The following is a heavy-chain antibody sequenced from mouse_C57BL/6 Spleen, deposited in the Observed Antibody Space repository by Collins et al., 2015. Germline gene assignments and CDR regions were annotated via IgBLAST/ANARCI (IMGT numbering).Heavy chain of an antibody. CDR3: ARDRYYDYEKAWFAY. Sequence: QVQLQQPGTELVKPGASVKLSCKASGYTFTSYWMHWVKQRPGQGLEWIGNINPSNGGTNYNEKFKSKATLTVDKSSSTAYMQLSSLTSEDSAVYYCARDRYYDYEKAWFAYWGQGTLVTVSA. CDR2: INPSNGGT. J-gene: IGHJ3*01. V-gene: IGHV1-53*01. D-gene: IGHD2-4*01. CDR1: GYTFTSYW.